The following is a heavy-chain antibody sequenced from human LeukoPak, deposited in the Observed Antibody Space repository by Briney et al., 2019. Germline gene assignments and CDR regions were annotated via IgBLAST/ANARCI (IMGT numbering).Heavy chain of an antibody. CDR2: ISGSSGYI. CDR1: GFTFNSYS. D-gene: IGHD3-22*01. V-gene: IGHV3-21*01. Sequence: GGSLRLSCAASGFTFNSYSMNWVRHAPGKGLEWVSSISGSSGYIYYADSVKGRFTISRDNSKNTLYLQMNSLRAEDTAVYYCARDTNAVVVVIGHYYYYGMDVWGQGTTVTVSS. CDR3: ARDTNAVVVVIGHYYYYGMDV. J-gene: IGHJ6*02.